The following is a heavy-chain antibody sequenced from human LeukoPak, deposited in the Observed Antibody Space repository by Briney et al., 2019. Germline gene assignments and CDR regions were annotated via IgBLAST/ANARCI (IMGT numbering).Heavy chain of an antibody. CDR1: GGSISSYY. J-gene: IGHJ4*02. D-gene: IGHD1-26*01. CDR2: IYYSGST. CDR3: ARDKSGDY. V-gene: IGHV4-59*01. Sequence: PSETLSLTCTVSGGSISSYYWSWIRQPPGKGLEWIGYIYYSGSTSYNPSLKSRVTISVDTSKNQFSLKLSSVTAADTAVYYCARDKSGDYWGQGTLVTVSS.